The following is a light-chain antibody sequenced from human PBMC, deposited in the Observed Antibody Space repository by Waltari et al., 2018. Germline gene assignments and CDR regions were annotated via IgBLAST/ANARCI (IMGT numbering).Light chain of an antibody. CDR1: QGVLYSSNNENY. V-gene: IGKV4-1*01. CDR2: WAS. Sequence: DIVMTQSPDSLAVSLGERATINCKSSQGVLYSSNNENYLAWFQQKPGQPPKLLFYWASTRESGVPDRFSGSGSVTDFSLTISSLQAEDVAVYYCQQYYSSPYTFGQGTKLEIK. J-gene: IGKJ2*01. CDR3: QQYYSSPYT.